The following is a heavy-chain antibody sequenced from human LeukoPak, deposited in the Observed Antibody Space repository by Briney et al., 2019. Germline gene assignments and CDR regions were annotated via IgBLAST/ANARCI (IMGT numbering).Heavy chain of an antibody. Sequence: SETLSLTCTVSGGSISSYYWSWIRQPAGKGLEWIGRIYTSGSTNYNPSLKSRVTMSVDTSKNQFSLQLRSVTAADTAVYYCAREDPQTTVPEGMDVWGQGTTVTVSS. V-gene: IGHV4-4*07. D-gene: IGHD4-17*01. CDR1: GGSISSYY. J-gene: IGHJ6*01. CDR2: IYTSGST. CDR3: AREDPQTTVPEGMDV.